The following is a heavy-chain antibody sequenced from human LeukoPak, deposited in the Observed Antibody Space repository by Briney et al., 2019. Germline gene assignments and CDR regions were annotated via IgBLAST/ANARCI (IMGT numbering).Heavy chain of an antibody. V-gene: IGHV3-21*01. Sequence: GGSLRLSCAASGFTFSFHSMHWVRQAPGKGLEWVSSITFGGSFIYYADSVKGRFTISRDNAKNSLFLQMNSLRAEDTAVYYCARADCSGGSCYSDDAFDIWGQGTMVTVSS. CDR2: ITFGGSFI. D-gene: IGHD2-15*01. J-gene: IGHJ3*02. CDR3: ARADCSGGSCYSDDAFDI. CDR1: GFTFSFHS.